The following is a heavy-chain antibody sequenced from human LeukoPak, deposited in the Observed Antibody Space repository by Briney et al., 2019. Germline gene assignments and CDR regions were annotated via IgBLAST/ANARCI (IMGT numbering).Heavy chain of an antibody. Sequence: PSETLSLTCTVSGGSISPYYWNWIRQPPGKELEWIGYVSYSGNTNYNPSLKSRVTISVDTPKTQFSLKLSSVTAADTAVYYCARDITSQMTYGISTVYHGAFNIWGLGTMVTVSS. CDR3: ARDITSQMTYGISTVYHGAFNI. CDR2: VSYSGNT. J-gene: IGHJ3*02. V-gene: IGHV4-59*01. CDR1: GGSISPYY. D-gene: IGHD3-9*01.